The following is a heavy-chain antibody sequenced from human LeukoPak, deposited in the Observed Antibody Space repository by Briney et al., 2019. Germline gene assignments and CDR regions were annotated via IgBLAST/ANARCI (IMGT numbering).Heavy chain of an antibody. CDR2: IYYSGST. CDR3: ARGDRRYGPYYFDY. Sequence: SETLSLTCTVSGGSISSGGYYWSWIRQHPGKGLEWIGYIYYSGSTYYNPSLKSRVTISVDTSKNQFSLKLSSVTAADTAVYYCARGDRRYGPYYFDYWGQGTLVTVSS. J-gene: IGHJ4*02. D-gene: IGHD1-14*01. V-gene: IGHV4-31*03. CDR1: GGSISSGGYY.